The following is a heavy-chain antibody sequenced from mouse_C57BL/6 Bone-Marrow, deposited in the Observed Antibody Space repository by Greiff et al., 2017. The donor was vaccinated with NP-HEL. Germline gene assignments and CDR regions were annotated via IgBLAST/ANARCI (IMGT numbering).Heavy chain of an antibody. CDR2: IDPNSGGT. Sequence: QVQLQQSGAELVKPGASVKLSCKASGYTFTSYWMHWVKQRPGRGLEWIGRIDPNSGGTKYNEKFKSKATLTVDTPSSTAYMQLSSLTAEDSAVYYGARARGSSYWYFDVWGTGTTVTVAS. V-gene: IGHV1-72*01. D-gene: IGHD1-1*01. CDR1: GYTFTSYW. J-gene: IGHJ1*03. CDR3: ARARGSSYWYFDV.